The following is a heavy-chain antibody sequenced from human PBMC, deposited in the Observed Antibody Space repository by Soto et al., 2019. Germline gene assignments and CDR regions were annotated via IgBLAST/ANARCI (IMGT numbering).Heavy chain of an antibody. CDR3: ARPPLPGYSIHFNS. J-gene: IGHJ4*02. V-gene: IGHV5-51*01. Sequence: GESLKISCKASGYSFTTYWIVWVRQMPGKGLEGMGIIYPGDADTRYCPSFQGQVTISADKSINTAYLQWSSLEASDTALYYCARPPLPGYSIHFNSWGQGTLVTVSS. CDR1: GYSFTTYW. CDR2: IYPGDADT. D-gene: IGHD2-15*01.